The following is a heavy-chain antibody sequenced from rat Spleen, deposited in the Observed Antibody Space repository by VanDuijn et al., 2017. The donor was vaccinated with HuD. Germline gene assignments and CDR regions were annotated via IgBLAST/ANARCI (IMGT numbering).Heavy chain of an antibody. V-gene: IGHV2S61*01. D-gene: IGHD1-2*01. J-gene: IGHJ2*01. Sequence: QVGLKESGPGLVKPSLTLSLTCTVSGFSLSNYGVIWVRQPPGEGLEWMGVIWGNGDTNYNSALKSRLSISRDTSKSQVFLKMNNLQTEDTAMYFCARSDFSSPYYFDYWGQGVMVTVSS. CDR1: GFSLSNYG. CDR3: ARSDFSSPYYFDY. CDR2: IWGNGDT.